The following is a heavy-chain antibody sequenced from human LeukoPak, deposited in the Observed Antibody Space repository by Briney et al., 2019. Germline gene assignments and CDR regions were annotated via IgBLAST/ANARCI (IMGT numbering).Heavy chain of an antibody. D-gene: IGHD3-9*01. V-gene: IGHV4-39*01. CDR1: GGSISSSSYY. CDR3: ARRYYDILTGYYRGGYFDY. Sequence: SETLSLTCTVSGGSISSSSYYWGWIRQPPGKGLEWIGSIYYSGSTYYNPSLKSRVTISVDTSKNQFSLKLSSVTAADTAVYYCARRYYDILTGYYRGGYFDYWGQGTLVTVSS. J-gene: IGHJ4*02. CDR2: IYYSGST.